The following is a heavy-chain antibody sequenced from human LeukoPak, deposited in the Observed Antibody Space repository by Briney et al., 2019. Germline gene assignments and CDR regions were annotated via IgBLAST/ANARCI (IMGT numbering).Heavy chain of an antibody. CDR2: IWYDGSNK. Sequence: PGGSLRLSCAASGFTFSSYDMHWVRQAPGKGLEWVAVIWYDGSNKYYADSVNGRFTISRDNSTNTLYLQMNSLRAEDTAVYHCVKATIMYSNSPQDYFDYWGQGTLVTVSS. V-gene: IGHV3-33*06. J-gene: IGHJ4*02. CDR1: GFTFSSYD. D-gene: IGHD6-6*01. CDR3: VKATIMYSNSPQDYFDY.